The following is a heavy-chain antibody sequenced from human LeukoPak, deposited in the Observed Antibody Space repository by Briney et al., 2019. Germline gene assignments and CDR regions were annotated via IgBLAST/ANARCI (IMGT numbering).Heavy chain of an antibody. Sequence: GGSLRLSCAASGFTFSSFAMSWVRLAPGKGLGWVSSISNSGGGTYYAESVKGRFTISRDNSKNTLYLQMSSLRAEDTAIYYCARPAYSSSWYYFEYWGQGTLVTVSS. J-gene: IGHJ4*02. CDR1: GFTFSSFA. CDR3: ARPAYSSSWYYFEY. D-gene: IGHD6-13*01. CDR2: ISNSGGGT. V-gene: IGHV3-23*01.